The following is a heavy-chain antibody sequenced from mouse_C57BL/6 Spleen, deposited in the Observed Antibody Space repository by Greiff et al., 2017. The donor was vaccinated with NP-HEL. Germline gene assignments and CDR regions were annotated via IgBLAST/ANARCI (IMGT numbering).Heavy chain of an antibody. CDR3: AREDYYGRRFFDY. Sequence: QVQLQQPGAELVRPGSSVKLSCKASGYTFTSYWMDWVKQRPGQGLEWIGNIYPSDSETHYNQKFKDKATLTVDKYSSTAYMQLSSLTSEDSAIYYCAREDYYGRRFFDYWGQGTTLTVSS. J-gene: IGHJ2*01. CDR1: GYTFTSYW. V-gene: IGHV1-61*01. D-gene: IGHD1-1*01. CDR2: IYPSDSET.